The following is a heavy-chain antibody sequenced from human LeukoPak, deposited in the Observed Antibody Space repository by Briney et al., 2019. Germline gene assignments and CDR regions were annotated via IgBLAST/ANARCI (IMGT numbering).Heavy chain of an antibody. Sequence: SVKVSCKASGYTFTGYYMHWVRQAPGQGLEWMGWINPNTGGTNYAQKFRGRVTMTRDTSISTAYMELSRLRSDDTALYFCAKDRGVTKIVVIEHYAMDVWGQGTTVTVSS. CDR3: AKDRGVTKIVVIEHYAMDV. J-gene: IGHJ6*02. CDR2: INPNTGGT. V-gene: IGHV1-2*02. D-gene: IGHD3-22*01. CDR1: GYTFTGYY.